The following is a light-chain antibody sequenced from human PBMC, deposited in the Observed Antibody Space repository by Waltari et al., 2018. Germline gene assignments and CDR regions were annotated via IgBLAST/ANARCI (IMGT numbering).Light chain of an antibody. Sequence: SYVLPQPPSVSVAPGQKATITCGGNNIWSKSVHWYQQKPGQAPVLVMYYDSDRPSGTPERFSGSNSGNTATLTISRVEAGDEADYYCHVWDSYSDHAVFGGGTQLTVL. J-gene: IGLJ7*01. CDR3: HVWDSYSDHAV. CDR2: YDS. V-gene: IGLV3-21*04. CDR1: NIWSKS.